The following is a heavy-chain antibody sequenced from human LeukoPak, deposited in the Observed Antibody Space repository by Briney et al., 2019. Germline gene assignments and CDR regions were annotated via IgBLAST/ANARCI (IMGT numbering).Heavy chain of an antibody. CDR2: SSNDGGGT. CDR3: AKGSSGYFADL. D-gene: IGHD3-22*01. Sequence: GGSLRLSCAASGFIFNNYGLIWVRQAPGKGLEWVSASSNDGGGTQYADFVEGRFAISRDNSKNTLFPQMSSLRAEDTALYYCAKGSSGYFADLWGQGTLVTVSS. J-gene: IGHJ5*02. V-gene: IGHV3-23*01. CDR1: GFIFNNYG.